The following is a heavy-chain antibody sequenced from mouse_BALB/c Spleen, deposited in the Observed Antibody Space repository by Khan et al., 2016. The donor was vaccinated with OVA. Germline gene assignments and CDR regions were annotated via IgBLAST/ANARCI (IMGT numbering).Heavy chain of an antibody. CDR2: IYPGNTDT. D-gene: IGHD4-1*01. J-gene: IGHJ3*01. Sequence: VQLKQSGPVLARPGASVKMSCKASGYTFTSYWMHWVKKRPGQGLEWIGDIYPGNTDTTYNQKFKGKAKLTAVTSTSTAYMELSSLTNEDSVVYYCTRRNWDVAWFAYWGQGTLVTVSA. CDR3: TRRNWDVAWFAY. V-gene: IGHV1-5*01. CDR1: GYTFTSYW.